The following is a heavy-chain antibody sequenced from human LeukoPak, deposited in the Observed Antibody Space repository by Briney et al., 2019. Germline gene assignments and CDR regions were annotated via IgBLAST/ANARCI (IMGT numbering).Heavy chain of an antibody. CDR2: IIPILGIA. CDR1: GGTFSSYT. Sequence: ASVKVSCKASGGTFSSYTISWVRQAPGQGLEWMGRIIPILGIANYAQKFQGRVTITADKSTSAAYMELSSLRSEDTAVYYCAQLVGATGTDYWGQGTLVTVSS. V-gene: IGHV1-69*02. J-gene: IGHJ4*02. D-gene: IGHD1-26*01. CDR3: AQLVGATGTDY.